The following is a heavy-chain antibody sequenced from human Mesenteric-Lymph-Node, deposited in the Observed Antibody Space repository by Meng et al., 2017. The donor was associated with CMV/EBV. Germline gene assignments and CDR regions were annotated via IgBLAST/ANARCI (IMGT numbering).Heavy chain of an antibody. Sequence: SETLSLTCTISGASVSAYYYTWIRQTPGKGLEWIGYVHYTGSTNYNPSLKSRLTVSLHTSKNMFSLNLTSVTAADTAVYYCARGSYDFWSGWGWFDPWGQGTLVTVSS. D-gene: IGHD3-3*01. J-gene: IGHJ5*02. V-gene: IGHV4-59*02. CDR3: ARGSYDFWSGWGWFDP. CDR1: GASVSAYY. CDR2: VHYTGST.